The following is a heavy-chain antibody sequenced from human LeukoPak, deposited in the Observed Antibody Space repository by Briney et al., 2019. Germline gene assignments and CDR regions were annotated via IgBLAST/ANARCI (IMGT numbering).Heavy chain of an antibody. CDR1: GFSLSTSGVG. Sequence: SGPALVKPTQTLTLTCTFSGFSLSTSGVGVGWIRQPPGKALEWLALIFWDDDKRYSPSLKSRLTITKDTSKNQVDLTMTNMDPVDTATYYCVYTPPGWEVRVLFDYWGQGTLVTVSS. V-gene: IGHV2-5*02. CDR2: IFWDDDK. CDR3: VYTPPGWEVRVLFDY. D-gene: IGHD3-10*01. J-gene: IGHJ4*02.